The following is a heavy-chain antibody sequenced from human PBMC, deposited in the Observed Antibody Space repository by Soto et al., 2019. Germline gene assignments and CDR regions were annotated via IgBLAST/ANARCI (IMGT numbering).Heavy chain of an antibody. CDR2: INAGNGNT. CDR3: ARALGYSSGWYGD. J-gene: IGHJ4*02. V-gene: IGHV1-3*01. D-gene: IGHD6-19*01. Sequence: QVQLVQSGAEVKKPGASVKVSCKDSGYTFTSYAMHWVRQAPGQRLEWMGWINAGNGNTKYSQKFQGRVTITRDTSASTAYMELSSLRSEDTAVYYCARALGYSSGWYGDWGQGTLVTVSS. CDR1: GYTFTSYA.